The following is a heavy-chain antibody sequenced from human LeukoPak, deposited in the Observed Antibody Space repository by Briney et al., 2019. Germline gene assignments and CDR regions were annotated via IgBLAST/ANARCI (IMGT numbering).Heavy chain of an antibody. CDR1: GGSITSGGYY. V-gene: IGHV4-31*03. CDR3: ARFLHMFDP. CDR2: IYSSGST. J-gene: IGHJ5*02. Sequence: SETLSLTCTVSGGSITSGGYYWSWIRQHPGKGLEWIGFIYSSGSTYYNPSLKSRVTMSVDTSKNQFSLKLSSVTAADTAVYYRARFLHMFDPWGQGTLVTVSS.